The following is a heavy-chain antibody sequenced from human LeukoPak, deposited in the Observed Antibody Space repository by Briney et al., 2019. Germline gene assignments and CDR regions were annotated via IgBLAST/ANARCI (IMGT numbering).Heavy chain of an antibody. CDR1: GYTFTSYA. Sequence: AASVKVSCKASGYTFTSYAMHWVRQAPGQRLEWMGWINVGNSNTKYSQEFHDRVTITRDTSASTVYMELSSLKFEDMAVYYCARDAPYGSGRPFDYWGQGTLVSVSS. CDR2: INVGNSNT. CDR3: ARDAPYGSGRPFDY. V-gene: IGHV1-3*03. J-gene: IGHJ4*02. D-gene: IGHD3-10*01.